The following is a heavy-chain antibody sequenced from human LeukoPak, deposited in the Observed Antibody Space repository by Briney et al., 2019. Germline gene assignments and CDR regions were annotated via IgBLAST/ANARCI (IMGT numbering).Heavy chain of an antibody. D-gene: IGHD3-10*01. Sequence: GASVKVSCKVSGYTLTELSMHWVRQAPGKGLEWMGGFDPEDGETIYARKFQGRVTMTEDTSTDTAYMELSSLRSEDTAVYYCATVGSMVRGVFNWFDPWGQGTLVTVSS. CDR2: FDPEDGET. V-gene: IGHV1-24*01. CDR1: GYTLTELS. J-gene: IGHJ5*02. CDR3: ATVGSMVRGVFNWFDP.